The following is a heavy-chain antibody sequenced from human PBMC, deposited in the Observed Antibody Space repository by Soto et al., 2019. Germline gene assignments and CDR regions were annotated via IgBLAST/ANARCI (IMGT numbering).Heavy chain of an antibody. CDR1: GFTFSSYG. Sequence: GGSLRLSCAASGFTFSSYGMHWVRQAPGKGLEWVAVIWYDGSNKYYADSVKGRFTISRDNSKNTLYLQMNSLRAEDTAVYYCARGNSSSKYYYYGMDVWGQGTTVTVSS. V-gene: IGHV3-33*01. D-gene: IGHD6-6*01. CDR3: ARGNSSSKYYYYGMDV. J-gene: IGHJ6*02. CDR2: IWYDGSNK.